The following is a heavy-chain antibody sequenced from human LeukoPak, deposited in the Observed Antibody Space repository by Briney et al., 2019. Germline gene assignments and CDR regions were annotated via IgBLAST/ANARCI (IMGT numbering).Heavy chain of an antibody. CDR1: GDTFSSYG. CDR3: AADGAKYCSSGSCSEFWDY. CDR2: IIPIFGTP. Sequence: SVKVSCKASGDTFSSYGITWVRQAPGQGLEWVGVIIPIFGTPNYAQKFQERVTITRDMSTSTTYMELSSLRSEDTAVYYCAADGAKYCSSGSCSEFWDYWGQGTLVTVSS. J-gene: IGHJ4*02. D-gene: IGHD2-15*01. V-gene: IGHV1-69*05.